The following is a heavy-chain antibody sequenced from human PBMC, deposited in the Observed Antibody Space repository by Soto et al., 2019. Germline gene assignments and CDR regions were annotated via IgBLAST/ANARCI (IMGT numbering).Heavy chain of an antibody. J-gene: IGHJ4*02. CDR3: ARAGYCTSSSCYLFEY. Sequence: SETLSLTCTVSGGSISSYYWSWIRQPPGKGLEWIGYIYYSGSTNYNPSLKSRVTISVDTSKNQFSLKLTSVTAADTAMYYCARAGYCTSSSCYLFEYWGRGTLVTVSS. D-gene: IGHD2-2*03. V-gene: IGHV4-59*12. CDR1: GGSISSYY. CDR2: IYYSGST.